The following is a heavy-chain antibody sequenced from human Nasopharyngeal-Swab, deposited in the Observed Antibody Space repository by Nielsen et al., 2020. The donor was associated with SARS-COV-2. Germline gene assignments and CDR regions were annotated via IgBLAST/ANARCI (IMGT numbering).Heavy chain of an antibody. CDR3: ARNPPGYYDFIHYGMDV. V-gene: IGHV4-34*01. Sequence: SETLSLTCAVYGGSFSGYYWSWIRQPPGKGLEWIGAINQSGSTNYNPSLKSRVTISVDTSKNQFSLKLRPVTAADTAVYYCARNPPGYYDFIHYGMDVWGQGTTVTVSS. J-gene: IGHJ6*02. CDR1: GGSFSGYY. D-gene: IGHD3-3*01. CDR2: INQSGST.